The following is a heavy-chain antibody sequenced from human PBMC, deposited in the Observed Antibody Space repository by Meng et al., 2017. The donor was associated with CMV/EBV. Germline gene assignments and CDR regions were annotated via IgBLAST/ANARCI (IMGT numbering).Heavy chain of an antibody. CDR1: GGSISSYY. D-gene: IGHD2-15*01. V-gene: IGHV4-4*07. CDR3: ARSMVVAGDWFDP. J-gene: IGHJ5*02. CDR2: IYTSGST. Sequence: QLQELCPGLVNAPETRPLTCTVSGGSISSYYWSWIRQPAGKGLEWIGRIYTSGSTNYNPSLKSRVTMSVDTSKNQFSLKLSSVTAADTAVYYCARSMVVAGDWFDPWGQGTLVTVSS.